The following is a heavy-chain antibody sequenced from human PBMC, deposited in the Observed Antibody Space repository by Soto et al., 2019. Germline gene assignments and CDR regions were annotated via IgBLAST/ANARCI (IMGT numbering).Heavy chain of an antibody. D-gene: IGHD6-19*01. CDR1: GDSVNSDNYY. Sequence: TLSLTCDVFGDSVNSDNYYWTWFRQPPGKDLEWIGNIYFSGSTYYNPSLNSRVTLSIDTSKNHFSLKLTSVTAADTAMYYCERHRAVAGLDYWGQGTLVTVSS. J-gene: IGHJ4*02. V-gene: IGHV4-30-4*01. CDR2: IYFSGST. CDR3: ERHRAVAGLDY.